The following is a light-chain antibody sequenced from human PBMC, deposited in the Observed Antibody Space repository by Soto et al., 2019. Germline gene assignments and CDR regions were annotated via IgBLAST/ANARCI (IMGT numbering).Light chain of an antibody. Sequence: DIVMTQSPVALAVSLGEGATINCKSSQSVLYSSNNKNYLAWYQQKPGQPPKLLIYWASTRESGVPDRFSGSGSGTDFTLTISSLQAEDVAVHYCQQYYSTPLTFGGGTKVDIK. V-gene: IGKV4-1*01. J-gene: IGKJ4*01. CDR2: WAS. CDR3: QQYYSTPLT. CDR1: QSVLYSSNNKNY.